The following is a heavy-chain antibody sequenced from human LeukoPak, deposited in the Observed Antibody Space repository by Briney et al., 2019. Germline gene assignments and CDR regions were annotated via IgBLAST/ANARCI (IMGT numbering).Heavy chain of an antibody. CDR1: GASISSSSYY. V-gene: IGHV4-39*01. CDR3: ASTLTYYYGSGSYYIDS. D-gene: IGHD3-10*01. CDR2: IFYSGST. J-gene: IGHJ4*02. Sequence: SETLSLTCTVSGASISSSSYYWGWIRRPPGRGLEWIGSIFYSGSTYYNPSIKSRVTISVDTSKNQFSLKLRSVTAADTAVYYCASTLTYYYGSGSYYIDSWGQGTLVTVSS.